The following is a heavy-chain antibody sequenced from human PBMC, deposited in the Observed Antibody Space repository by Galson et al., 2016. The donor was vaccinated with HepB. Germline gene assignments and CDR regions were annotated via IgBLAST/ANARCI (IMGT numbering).Heavy chain of an antibody. CDR2: VSYRGTT. V-gene: IGHV4-59*01. CDR3: ARDRSGSYYTFDI. Sequence: SETLSLTCTVSGGSISTSFWSWIRQPPGKGLEWIGYVSYRGTTDYNSSLKSRVTISVDASKSQVSLKLTSVSAADAAVYYCARDRSGSYYTFDIWGQGTMVTVSS. CDR1: GGSISTSF. D-gene: IGHD1-26*01. J-gene: IGHJ3*02.